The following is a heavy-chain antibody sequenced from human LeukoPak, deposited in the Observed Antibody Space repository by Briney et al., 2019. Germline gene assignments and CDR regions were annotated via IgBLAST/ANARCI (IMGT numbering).Heavy chain of an antibody. CDR3: ARARLFGVVIGSPVDY. Sequence: GGSLRLSCSASGFTFTTYGMDWVRQAPGKGLEWVSGIGGSGIRTYYADSVKGRFIISRDNSRNTLYLQMNSLRAEDTAVYYCARARLFGVVIGSPVDYWGQGALVTVSS. CDR1: GFTFTTYG. D-gene: IGHD3-3*01. J-gene: IGHJ4*02. V-gene: IGHV3-23*01. CDR2: IGGSGIRT.